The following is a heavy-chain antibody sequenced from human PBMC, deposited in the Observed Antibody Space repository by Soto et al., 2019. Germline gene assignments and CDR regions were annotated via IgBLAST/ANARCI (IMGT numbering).Heavy chain of an antibody. CDR3: ARDGLGIAVAAFDY. CDR1: GDSVSSSIAA. V-gene: IGHV6-1*01. D-gene: IGHD6-19*01. Sequence: PSQTLSLTCAVSGDSVSSSIAAWYWIRQSPSRGLEWLGRTYYRSKWHNDYAVSVKSRITINPDTSTNQFSLQLNSVTPEDTAVYYCARDGLGIAVAAFDYWGQGTLVTVSS. CDR2: TYYRSKWHN. J-gene: IGHJ4*02.